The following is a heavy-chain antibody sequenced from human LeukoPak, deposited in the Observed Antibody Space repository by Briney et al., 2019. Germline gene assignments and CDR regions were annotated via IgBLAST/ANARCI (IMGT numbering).Heavy chain of an antibody. V-gene: IGHV3-74*01. D-gene: IGHD2-15*01. CDR3: VRVDEGVVPAH. J-gene: IGHJ1*01. CDR2: INSDGSSP. CDR1: GFTFSDYW. Sequence: GGSLRLSCVASGFTFSDYWMHWVRQAPGKGLVWVSRINSDGSSPNYADSVKGRFTISRDNAKNTVYLQMNSLRAEDTAVYYCVRVDEGVVPAHWGQGTLITVSS.